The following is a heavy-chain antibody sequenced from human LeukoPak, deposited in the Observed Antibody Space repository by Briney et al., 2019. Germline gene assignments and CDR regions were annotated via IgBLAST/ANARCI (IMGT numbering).Heavy chain of an antibody. CDR1: GFTFNNYA. D-gene: IGHD6-19*01. J-gene: IGHJ4*02. CDR3: ASPVSVAGMADY. V-gene: IGHV3-23*01. Sequence: SGGSLRLSCAASGFTFNNYAMTWVRQAPGKGLEWVSVINGGGSSYYADSVKGRFTISRDNAKNTLYLQMNSLRAEDTAVYYCASPVSVAGMADYWGQGTLVTVSS. CDR2: INGGGSS.